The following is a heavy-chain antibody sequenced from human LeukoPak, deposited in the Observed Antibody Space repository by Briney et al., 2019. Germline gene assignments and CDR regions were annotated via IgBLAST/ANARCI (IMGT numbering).Heavy chain of an antibody. D-gene: IGHD5-12*01. J-gene: IGHJ6*02. CDR1: GFTFTTYW. V-gene: IGHV3-74*01. Sequence: GGSLRLSCAASGFTFTTYWMHWVRQTPGKGLVWVSHINSDGSITSYADSVKGRFTIPRDNAKNTLYLQMNSLRAEDTAVYYCARDDVDMANAVWGQGTTVTVSS. CDR3: ARDDVDMANAV. CDR2: INSDGSIT.